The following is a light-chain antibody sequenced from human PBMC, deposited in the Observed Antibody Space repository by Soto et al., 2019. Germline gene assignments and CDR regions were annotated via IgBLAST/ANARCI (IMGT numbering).Light chain of an antibody. CDR1: QNNKNY. CDR2: WAS. V-gene: IGKV4-1*01. CDR3: QQYGSSPLT. Sequence: DIVVTQSPDSLAVSLGERATINFKSSQNNKNYLAWYQQKAGQPPKLLIDWASTRASGVPDRFSGSGSGTDFTLTISRLEPEDFAVYYCQQYGSSPLTFGGGTKVDIK. J-gene: IGKJ4*01.